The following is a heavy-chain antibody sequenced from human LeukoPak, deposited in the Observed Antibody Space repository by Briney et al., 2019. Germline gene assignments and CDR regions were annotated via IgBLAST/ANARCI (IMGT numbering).Heavy chain of an antibody. J-gene: IGHJ6*02. CDR2: ISDDGSNQ. Sequence: PGGSLRLSCTAPRVYIMEYAMHWVRQAPAKGPEWVALISDDGSNQYYADSVKGRFTVSRDSSNKTLFLQMNNLRPEDTGIYYCARSAVSYIYYYYGMDVWGQGTTVTVSS. CDR1: RVYIMEYA. D-gene: IGHD2-8*01. V-gene: IGHV3-30*03. CDR3: ARSAVSYIYYYYGMDV.